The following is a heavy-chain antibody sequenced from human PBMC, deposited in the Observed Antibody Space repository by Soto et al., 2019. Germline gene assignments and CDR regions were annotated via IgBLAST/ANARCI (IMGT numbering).Heavy chain of an antibody. J-gene: IGHJ3*02. Sequence: SVEVSCKASGGTVWSYAVSWVRQAPGQGPEWMGGIIPIFGTANYAQRFQGRVTITADVSTSIAYMELSGLRSEDTAVYYCARGLSATSFGVGIPPNDAFDKWGQGTMVTVSS. CDR2: IIPIFGTA. D-gene: IGHD3-3*01. CDR1: GGTVWSYA. V-gene: IGHV1-69*13. CDR3: ARGLSATSFGVGIPPNDAFDK.